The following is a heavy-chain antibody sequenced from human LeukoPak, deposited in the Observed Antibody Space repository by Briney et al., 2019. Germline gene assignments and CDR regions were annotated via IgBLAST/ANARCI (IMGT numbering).Heavy chain of an antibody. J-gene: IGHJ4*02. CDR2: IYYSGST. CDR3: ARGNAYSSSWYLFGTTGENHYFDY. CDR1: GGSISSGDYY. D-gene: IGHD6-13*01. Sequence: PSETLSLTCTVSGGSISSGDYYWSWTRQPPGKGLEWIGYIYYSGSTYYNPSLKSRVTISVDTSKNQFSLKLSSVTAADTAVYCCARGNAYSSSWYLFGTTGENHYFDYWGQGTLVTVSS. V-gene: IGHV4-30-4*08.